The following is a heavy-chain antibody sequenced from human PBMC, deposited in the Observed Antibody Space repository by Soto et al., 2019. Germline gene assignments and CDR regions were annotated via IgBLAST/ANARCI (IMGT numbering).Heavy chain of an antibody. V-gene: IGHV1-69*01. CDR1: GGTFSKYA. Sequence: QVQLVQSGAEMQQPGASVRVSCKASGGTFSKYAFSWVRQAPGQGIEWLGGTIPMFGTPNYAQKFQGRVAISAGESTATVYMELSSLRSEDTAVYFCAIPLRNRNYYYGMAVWGQWTTVTVSS. CDR2: TIPMFGTP. J-gene: IGHJ6*02. D-gene: IGHD4-17*01. CDR3: AIPLRNRNYYYGMAV.